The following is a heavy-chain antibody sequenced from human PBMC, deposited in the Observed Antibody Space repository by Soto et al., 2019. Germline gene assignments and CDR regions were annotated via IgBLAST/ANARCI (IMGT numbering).Heavy chain of an antibody. V-gene: IGHV1-2*04. CDR3: ARDMQGIVATILNYYYGMDV. Sequence: ASGKVSCKASGYTVTGYYMHWVRQAPGQGLEWMGWINPNSGGTNYAQKFQGWVTMTRDTSISTAYMELSRLRSDDTAVYYCARDMQGIVATILNYYYGMDVWGQGTTVTVSS. CDR2: INPNSGGT. J-gene: IGHJ6*02. D-gene: IGHD5-12*01. CDR1: GYTVTGYY.